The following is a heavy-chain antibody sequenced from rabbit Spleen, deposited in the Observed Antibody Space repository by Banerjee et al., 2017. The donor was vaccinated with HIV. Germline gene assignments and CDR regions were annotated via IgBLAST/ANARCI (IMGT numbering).Heavy chain of an antibody. D-gene: IGHD2-1*01. CDR3: ARGSATMTMVITGFYFSL. J-gene: IGHJ4*01. CDR2: IYGGVVGST. V-gene: IGHV1S45*01. Sequence: EQLEESGGGLVKPEGSLTLTCKASGVSLNDKDVMCWVRQAPGKGLEWIACIYGGVVGSTYYATWAKGRFTISKTSSTTVTLQMTSLTAADTATYFCARGSATMTMVITGFYFSLWGPGTLVTVS. CDR1: GVSLNDKDV.